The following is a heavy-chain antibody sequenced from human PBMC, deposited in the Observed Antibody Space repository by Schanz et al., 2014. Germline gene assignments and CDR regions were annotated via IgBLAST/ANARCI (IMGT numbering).Heavy chain of an antibody. CDR2: ISASGGDT. CDR1: TFTFSSYA. J-gene: IGHJ4*02. D-gene: IGHD6-25*01. V-gene: IGHV3-23*04. Sequence: EVQLAESGGGLVQPGGSLRLSCAASTFTFSSYAMSWVRQAPGKGLEWLSVISASGGDTYYADSVKGRFTTSRDNSKNTLYLQMNSLRAEDTAVYYCAKVRYSSGWRGDYFDEWGQGTLVTVAS. CDR3: AKVRYSSGWRGDYFDE.